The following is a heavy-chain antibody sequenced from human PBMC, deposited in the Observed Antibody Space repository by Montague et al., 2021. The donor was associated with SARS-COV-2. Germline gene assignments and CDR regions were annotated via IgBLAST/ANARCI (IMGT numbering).Heavy chain of an antibody. Sequence: SETLSLTCTVSSGSISSHYWSWIRQPPGKGLEWIGYANYGGSTNYNPSLRSRVSISLDTSKNQFSLRLNSVTAADTAVYYCARAVTTGIDWFDPWGQGTLVIVSS. D-gene: IGHD4-17*01. CDR3: ARAVTTGIDWFDP. J-gene: IGHJ5*02. CDR2: ANYGGST. CDR1: SGSISSHY. V-gene: IGHV4-59*11.